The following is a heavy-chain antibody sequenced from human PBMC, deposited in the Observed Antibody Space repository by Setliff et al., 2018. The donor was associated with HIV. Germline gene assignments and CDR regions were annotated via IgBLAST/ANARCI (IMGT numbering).Heavy chain of an antibody. J-gene: IGHJ1*01. V-gene: IGHV4-59*01. CDR3: TRWPEDDPQR. CDR2: IYNSGYS. D-gene: IGHD2-15*01. Sequence: SETLSLTCKVSGAPISSYYWNWIRQPPGKGLEWIGYIYNSGYSNSKPSLKSRVTISLDTSKNQFSLKLSSVTAADTAVYYCTRWPEDDPQRWGQGTLVTVSS. CDR1: GAPISSYY.